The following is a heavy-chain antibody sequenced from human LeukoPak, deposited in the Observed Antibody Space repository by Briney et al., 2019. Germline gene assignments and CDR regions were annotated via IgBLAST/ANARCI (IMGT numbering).Heavy chain of an antibody. CDR1: GFSISSYE. D-gene: IGHD1-7*01. J-gene: IGHJ6*03. V-gene: IGHV3-48*03. CDR2: ISSSGSTI. CDR3: ARVELAPYYYYMDV. Sequence: GGSLRLSCGASGFSISSYEMNWVRQAPGKGLEWVSHISSSGSTIWYADSVKGRFTISRDNAKNSLYLQMNSLRAEDTAVYYCARVELAPYYYYMDVWGKGTTVTVSS.